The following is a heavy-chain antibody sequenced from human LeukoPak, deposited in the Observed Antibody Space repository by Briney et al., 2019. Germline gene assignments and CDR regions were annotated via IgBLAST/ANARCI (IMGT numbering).Heavy chain of an antibody. J-gene: IGHJ4*02. CDR3: ARGSGSATPFPFDY. Sequence: SETLSLTCSVSGGPISSSSYYWGWIRQPPGKGLEWIGYIYYSGSTYYNPSLESRVTISVDTSKNQFSLKLRSVTAADTAVYYCARGSGSATPFPFDYWGQGTLVTVSS. CDR1: GGPISSSSYY. D-gene: IGHD1-26*01. V-gene: IGHV4-39*07. CDR2: IYYSGST.